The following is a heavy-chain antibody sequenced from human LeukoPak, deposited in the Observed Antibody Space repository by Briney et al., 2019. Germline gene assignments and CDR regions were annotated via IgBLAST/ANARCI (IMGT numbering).Heavy chain of an antibody. J-gene: IGHJ6*02. CDR1: GYTFPSYF. CDR3: ARWSLASLGYGMDV. CDR2: INPTGGST. Sequence: ASVKVSCKASGYTFPSYFMHWVRQAPGQGLEWMGIINPTGGSTTYAQKFQGRVTMTRDTSTSTVYMELSSLRSDDTAVYYCARWSLASLGYGMDVWGQGTTVTVSS. V-gene: IGHV1-46*01. D-gene: IGHD3-3*01.